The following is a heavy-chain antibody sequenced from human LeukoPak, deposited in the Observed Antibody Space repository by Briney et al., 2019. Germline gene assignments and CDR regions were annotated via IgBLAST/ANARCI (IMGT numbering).Heavy chain of an antibody. CDR1: GGSFSGYY. Sequence: KPSETLSLTCAVYGGSFSGYYWSWIRQPPGKGLEWIGEINHSGSTNYNPSLKSRVTISVDTSKNQFSLKLSSVTAADTAVYYCERGLDQDYDIFTGVDIGGKGKRVPVSS. D-gene: IGHD3-9*01. V-gene: IGHV4-34*01. CDR2: INHSGST. J-gene: IGHJ3*02. CDR3: ERGLDQDYDIFTGVDI.